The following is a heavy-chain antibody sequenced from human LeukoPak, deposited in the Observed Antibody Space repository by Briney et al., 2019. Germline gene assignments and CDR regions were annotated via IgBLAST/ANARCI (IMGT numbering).Heavy chain of an antibody. J-gene: IGHJ4*02. CDR3: ARGRDADSAWFY. V-gene: IGHV4-34*01. D-gene: IGHD2-21*01. Sequence: SETLSLTCAVYGGSFSGYYGSWIRQPPGKGLEWVGEINHSGITNYNPSLKSRVTISVDTSKNQFSLKLSSVAAADTAVYYCARGRDADSAWFYWGQGTLVTVSS. CDR2: INHSGIT. CDR1: GGSFSGYY.